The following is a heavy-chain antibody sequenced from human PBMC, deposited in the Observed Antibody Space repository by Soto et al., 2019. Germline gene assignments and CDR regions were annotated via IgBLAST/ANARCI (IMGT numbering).Heavy chain of an antibody. D-gene: IGHD6-13*01. V-gene: IGHV4-59*01. CDR1: GGSISSYY. J-gene: IGHJ3*02. CDR3: ARAYLEKQDYCSSWYFAFDI. CDR2: IYYSGST. Sequence: QVQLQESGPGLVKPSETLSLTCTVSGGSISSYYWSWIRQPPGKGLEWIGYIYYSGSTNYNPSLKSRVTISVDTSKNQFSLKLSSVTAADTAVYYCARAYLEKQDYCSSWYFAFDIWGQGTMVTVSS.